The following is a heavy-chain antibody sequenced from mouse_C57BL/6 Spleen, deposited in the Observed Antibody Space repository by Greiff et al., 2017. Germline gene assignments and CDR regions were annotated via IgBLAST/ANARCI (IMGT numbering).Heavy chain of an antibody. CDR2: ISSGGSYT. CDR3: ARQKDGYPFAY. CDR1: GFTFSSYG. D-gene: IGHD2-3*01. J-gene: IGHJ3*01. Sequence: DVHLVESGGDLVKPGGSLKLSCAASGFTFSSYGMSWVRQTPDERLEWVATISSGGSYTYYPDSVKGRFTISRDNAKNTLYLQMSSLKSEDTAMYYCARQKDGYPFAYWGQGTLVTVSA. V-gene: IGHV5-6*01.